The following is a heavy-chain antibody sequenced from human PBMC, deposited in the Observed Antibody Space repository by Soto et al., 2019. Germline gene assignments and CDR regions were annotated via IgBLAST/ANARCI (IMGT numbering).Heavy chain of an antibody. V-gene: IGHV1-69*06. CDR3: ARGKPGWNYRYYFDY. CDR1: GGTFSSYA. Sequence: SGDVYCRSSGGTFSSYAISWVRQAPGQGLEWMGGIIPIFGTANYAQKFQGRVTITADKSTSTAYMELSSLRSEDTAVYYCARGKPGWNYRYYFDYWGQGTLVTVSS. CDR2: IIPIFGTA. J-gene: IGHJ4*02. D-gene: IGHD1-7*01.